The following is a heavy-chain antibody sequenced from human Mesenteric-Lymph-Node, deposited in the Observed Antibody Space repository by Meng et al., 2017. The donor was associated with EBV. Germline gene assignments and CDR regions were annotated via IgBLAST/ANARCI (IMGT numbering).Heavy chain of an antibody. J-gene: IGHJ4*02. CDR1: GYSFSSHE. D-gene: IGHD3-10*01. CDR2: MGPSSGTT. Sequence: QVQLVPSGAEMTEPGASVKVSCKSSGYSFSSHEINWVRQAPGQGLEWMGWMGPSSGTTVYAQKFQGRLSMTRNISISTAYMELSSLRSEDTAVYYCAREASSHPYFDYWGQGTLVTVSS. CDR3: AREASSHPYFDY. V-gene: IGHV1-8*01.